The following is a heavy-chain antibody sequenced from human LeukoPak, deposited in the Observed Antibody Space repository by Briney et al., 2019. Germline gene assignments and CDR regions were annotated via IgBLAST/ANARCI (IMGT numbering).Heavy chain of an antibody. CDR2: ISYDGSNK. V-gene: IGHV3-30*01. CDR3: ARDDSSSSLGDY. Sequence: PGGSLRLSCAASGFTFSSYAMHWVRQAPGKGLEWVAVISYDGSNKYYADSVKGRFTISRDNSKNTLYLQMNSLRAEDTAVYHCARDDSSSSLGDYWGQGTLVTVSS. D-gene: IGHD6-6*01. J-gene: IGHJ4*02. CDR1: GFTFSSYA.